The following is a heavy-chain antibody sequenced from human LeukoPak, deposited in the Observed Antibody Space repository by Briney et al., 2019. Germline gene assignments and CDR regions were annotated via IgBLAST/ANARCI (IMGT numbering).Heavy chain of an antibody. CDR1: GFTFSSYG. CDR3: AKDSTTVTTSMGEAFDI. D-gene: IGHD4-17*01. CDR2: ISYDGSNK. J-gene: IGHJ3*02. Sequence: GGSLRLSCAAPGFTFSSYGMHWVRQAPGKGLEWVAVISYDGSNKYYADSVKGRFTISRDNSKNTLYLQMNSLRAEDTAVYYCAKDSTTVTTSMGEAFDIWGQGTMVTVSS. V-gene: IGHV3-30*18.